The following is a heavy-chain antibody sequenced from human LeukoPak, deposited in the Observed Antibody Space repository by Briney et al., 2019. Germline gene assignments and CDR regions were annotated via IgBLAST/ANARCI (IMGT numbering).Heavy chain of an antibody. CDR2: IRSKANSYAT. J-gene: IGHJ6*03. CDR1: GFAFSGSA. CDR3: TFVVVTGPILGYMDV. D-gene: IGHD2-21*02. Sequence: PGGSLRLSCAASGFAFSGSAMHWVRQASGKGLEWVGRIRSKANSYATAYAASVKGRFTISRDDSKNTAYLQMNSLKTEDTAVYYCTFVVVTGPILGYMDVWGKGTTVTVSS. V-gene: IGHV3-73*01.